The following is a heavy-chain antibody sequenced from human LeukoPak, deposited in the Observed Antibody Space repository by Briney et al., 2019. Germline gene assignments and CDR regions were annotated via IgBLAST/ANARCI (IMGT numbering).Heavy chain of an antibody. J-gene: IGHJ6*02. D-gene: IGHD6-13*01. CDR2: IYYSGST. V-gene: IGHV4-31*03. CDR1: GGSISSGGYY. Sequence: SQTLSLTCTVSGGSISSGGYYWSWIRQHPGKGLEWIGYIYYSGSTYYNPSLKSRVTISVDTSKNQFSLKLSSVTAADTAVYYCARDRPIAAAGYYYYYGTDVWGQGTTVTLSS. CDR3: ARDRPIAAAGYYYYYGTDV.